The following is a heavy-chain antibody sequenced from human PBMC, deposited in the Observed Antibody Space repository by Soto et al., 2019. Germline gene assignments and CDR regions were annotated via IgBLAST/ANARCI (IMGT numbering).Heavy chain of an antibody. D-gene: IGHD3-22*01. Sequence: SETLSLTCTVSGGSISSSSYYWGWIRQPPGKGLEWIGSIYYSGSTYYNPSLKSRVTISVDTSRNQFSLKLSSVTAADTAVYYCARGYYYDSSGYSLHWNYWGQGTLVT. CDR3: ARGYYYDSSGYSLHWNY. V-gene: IGHV4-39*01. CDR2: IYYSGST. J-gene: IGHJ4*02. CDR1: GGSISSSSYY.